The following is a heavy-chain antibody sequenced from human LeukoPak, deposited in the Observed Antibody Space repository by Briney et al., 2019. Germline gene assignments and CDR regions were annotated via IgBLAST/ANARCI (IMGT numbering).Heavy chain of an antibody. V-gene: IGHV3-23*01. CDR1: GFTFSSYA. J-gene: IGHJ5*02. Sequence: PGGSLRLSCAASGFTFSSYAMSWVRQAPGKGLEWVSAISGSGGSTYYADSVKGWFTISRDNSKNTLYLQMNSLRAEDTAVYYCAKGSGIAAAGNWFDPWGQGTLVTVSS. CDR2: ISGSGGST. D-gene: IGHD6-13*01. CDR3: AKGSGIAAAGNWFDP.